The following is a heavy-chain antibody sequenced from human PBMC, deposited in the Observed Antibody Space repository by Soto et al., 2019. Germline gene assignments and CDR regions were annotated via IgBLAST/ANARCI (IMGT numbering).Heavy chain of an antibody. Sequence: SETLSLTCTVSGGSISSYYWSWIRQPPGKGLEWIGYINHSGSTNYNPSLKSRVTISVDTSKNQFSLKLSSVTAADTAVYYCARGGYCSSTSCFYYYYYGLDVWGQGTTVTVSS. CDR3: ARGGYCSSTSCFYYYYYGLDV. V-gene: IGHV4-59*12. CDR2: INHSGST. D-gene: IGHD2-2*01. J-gene: IGHJ6*02. CDR1: GGSISSYY.